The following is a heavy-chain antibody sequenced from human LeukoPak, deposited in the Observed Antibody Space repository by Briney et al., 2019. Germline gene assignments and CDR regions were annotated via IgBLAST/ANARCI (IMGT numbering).Heavy chain of an antibody. CDR2: ISYDGSNK. CDR1: GFTFSSYG. V-gene: IGHV3-30*03. CDR3: ARESIAARPSGVYYYYGMDV. D-gene: IGHD6-6*01. Sequence: GGSLRLSCAASGFTFSSYGMHWVRQAPGKGLEWVAVISYDGSNKYYADSVKGRFTISRDNAKNSLYLQMNSLRAEDTAVYYCARESIAARPSGVYYYYGMDVWGQGTTVTVSS. J-gene: IGHJ6*02.